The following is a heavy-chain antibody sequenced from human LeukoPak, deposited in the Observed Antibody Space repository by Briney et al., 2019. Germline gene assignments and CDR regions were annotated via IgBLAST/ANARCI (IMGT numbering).Heavy chain of an antibody. V-gene: IGHV5-51*01. J-gene: IGHJ4*02. CDR2: IYPGDSDT. Sequence: GEALKSSCKGSGYIFTSYWIGWGRQMPGKGLEWMGIIYPGDSDTRYSPSFQGQVTISADTSIRTAYLQWSSLKASDTAMYYCARQDYDILTGLDYWGQGTLVTVSS. CDR3: ARQDYDILTGLDY. D-gene: IGHD3-9*01. CDR1: GYIFTSYW.